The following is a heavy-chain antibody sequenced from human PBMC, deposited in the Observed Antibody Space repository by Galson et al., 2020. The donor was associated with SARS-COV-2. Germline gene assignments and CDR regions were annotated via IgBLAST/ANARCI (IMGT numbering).Heavy chain of an antibody. J-gene: IGHJ4*01. Sequence: GESLKISCTASGFTFGAYAMSWFRLAPGKGLEWVGFIRTNAYGGTTEYAASVRGRFTISRDEYTSIAYLQRNSLKNEDTDVYYCTRGARGSRLLWFGVSTDGPFDHWGHGTLVTVSS. CDR2: IRTNAYGGTT. CDR1: GFTFGAYA. D-gene: IGHD3-10*01. V-gene: IGHV3-49*03. CDR3: TRGARGSRLLWFGVSTDGPFDH.